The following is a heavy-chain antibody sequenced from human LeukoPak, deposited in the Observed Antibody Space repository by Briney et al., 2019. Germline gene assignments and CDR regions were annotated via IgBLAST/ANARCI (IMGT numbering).Heavy chain of an antibody. Sequence: ASVKVSCKASGGTFNNFAISWVRQAPGQGLEWVGGIIPMSGTANYAQKFQGRVTITADESTSTAYMELSSLRSEDTAIYYCASPVKYYDTWSGYPPFDYWGQGTLVTVSS. D-gene: IGHD3-3*01. CDR2: IIPMSGTA. CDR3: ASPVKYYDTWSGYPPFDY. J-gene: IGHJ4*02. V-gene: IGHV1-69*13. CDR1: GGTFNNFA.